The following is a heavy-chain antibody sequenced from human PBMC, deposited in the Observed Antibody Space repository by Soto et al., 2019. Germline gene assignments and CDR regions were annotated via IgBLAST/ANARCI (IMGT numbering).Heavy chain of an antibody. CDR2: IIPALGIP. CDR1: GGTLNTYT. V-gene: IGHV1-69*02. Sequence: QVQLVQSGPQVKKPGSSVKVSCKASGGTLNTYTISWVRQAPRQGFEWMGRIIPALGIPNYAQKFQGRVTMTADKSTTTAYMELTSLRSDDTAIYYCMSHHASGTNDNYFDPWGQGTLVTVSS. D-gene: IGHD3-10*01. CDR3: MSHHASGTNDNYFDP. J-gene: IGHJ5*02.